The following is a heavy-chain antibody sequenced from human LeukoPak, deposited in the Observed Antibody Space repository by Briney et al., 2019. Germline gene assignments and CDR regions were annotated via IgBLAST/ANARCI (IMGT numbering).Heavy chain of an antibody. J-gene: IGHJ5*02. CDR2: INPSGGST. V-gene: IGHV1-46*01. CDR3: ATRGSGSHGGAFDP. CDR1: GYSFTSYY. D-gene: IGHD1-26*01. Sequence: ASVKVSCKASGYSFTSYYMHRVRQAPGQGLEWMGIINPSGGSTSYAQKFQGRVTMTRDTSTSTVYMELSSLRSEETAVYYCATRGSGSHGGAFDPWGQGTLVTVS.